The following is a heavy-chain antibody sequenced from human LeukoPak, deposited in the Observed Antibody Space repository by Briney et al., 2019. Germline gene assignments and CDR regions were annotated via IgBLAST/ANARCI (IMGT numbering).Heavy chain of an antibody. J-gene: IGHJ4*02. CDR1: GFTFSNAW. V-gene: IGHV3-15*01. D-gene: IGHD3-22*01. CDR3: TTEPYYYDGSGHSV. CDR2: IKSKTDGGTT. Sequence: GGSLRLSCAASGFTFSNAWMSWVRQAPGKGLEWVGRIKSKTDGGTTDYAAPVKGRFTISRDDSKNTLYLQMNSLKTEDTAVYYCTTEPYYYDGSGHSVWGQGTLATVSS.